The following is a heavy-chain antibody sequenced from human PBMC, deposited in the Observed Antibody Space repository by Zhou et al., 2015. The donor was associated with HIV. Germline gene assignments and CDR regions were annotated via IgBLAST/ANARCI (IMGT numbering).Heavy chain of an antibody. CDR3: ATDYVAHSDNAFWTGPFDY. Sequence: QVQLVQSGAEVKKPGSSVKVSCKASGGAFSSYALSWVRQAPGQGLEWMGGIIPIFGTTNYAQKFQGRVTITADGSTSTAYMELSSLRSEDTAIYYCATDYVAHSDNAFWTGPFDYWGQGTLVTVSS. CDR2: IIPIFGTT. V-gene: IGHV1-69*01. CDR1: GGAFSSYA. J-gene: IGHJ4*02. D-gene: IGHD3/OR15-3a*01.